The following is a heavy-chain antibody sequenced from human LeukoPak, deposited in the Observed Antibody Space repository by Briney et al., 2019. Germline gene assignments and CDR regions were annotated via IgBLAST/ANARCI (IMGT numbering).Heavy chain of an antibody. CDR1: GFTVSSNY. V-gene: IGHV3-7*03. CDR2: IRQDGDTK. CDR3: ARSLPYGTTWYGRSDF. J-gene: IGHJ4*02. Sequence: GGSLRLSCAASGFTVSSNYMSWVRQAPGKGLEWVANIRQDGDTKYYVDSVKGRFTISRDNAMNSLYLQMNSLRAEDTAIYYCARSLPYGTTWYGRSDFWGQGTLVTVPS. D-gene: IGHD6-13*01.